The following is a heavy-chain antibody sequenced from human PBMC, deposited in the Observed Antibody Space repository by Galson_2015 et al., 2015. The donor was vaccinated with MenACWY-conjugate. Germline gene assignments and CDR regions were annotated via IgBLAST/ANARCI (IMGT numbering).Heavy chain of an antibody. CDR1: GGTLSTYG. Sequence: SVKVSCKASGGTLSTYGVSWVRQAPGQGLEWMGGIIPQFGTTHYAQKFQGRVNIIADESTSTVYMHLSSLKSEDTAVYFCARARKRAIEPVPRYFHYYNGMDVWGQGTMVIVS. CDR3: ARARKRAIEPVPRYFHYYNGMDV. V-gene: IGHV1-69*13. D-gene: IGHD1-14*01. J-gene: IGHJ6*02. CDR2: IIPQFGTT.